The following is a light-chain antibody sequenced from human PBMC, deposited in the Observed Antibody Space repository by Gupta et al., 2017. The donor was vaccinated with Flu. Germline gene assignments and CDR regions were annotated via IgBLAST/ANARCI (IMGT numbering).Light chain of an antibody. CDR3: SSHAGRVTWV. J-gene: IGLJ1*01. CDR1: SNDVGGSNR. Sequence: QSAPTHARSVSGSPGQSVTISCTGSSNDVGGSNRVSWYQQRPGKAPKLILYDVTERPSGVPDRFSGSKSGNTASLTIAGLQADDEADYYCSSHAGRVTWVFGTGTTVTVL. V-gene: IGLV2-11*01. CDR2: DVT.